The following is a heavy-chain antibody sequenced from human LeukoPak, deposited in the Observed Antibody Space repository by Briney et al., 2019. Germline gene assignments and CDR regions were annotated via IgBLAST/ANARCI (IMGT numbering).Heavy chain of an antibody. CDR3: TRVGYIDEGIDY. V-gene: IGHV3-7*04. D-gene: IGHD5-24*01. Sequence: PGGSLRLSCVASGFPFSSYCMTWVRQAPGKGLEWVDNIKQDGSKKSYVDSVKGRFTISRDNAKNSLYLQMNSLRAEDTAIYYCTRVGYIDEGIDYWGQGILVTVSS. CDR2: IKQDGSKK. CDR1: GFPFSSYC. J-gene: IGHJ4*02.